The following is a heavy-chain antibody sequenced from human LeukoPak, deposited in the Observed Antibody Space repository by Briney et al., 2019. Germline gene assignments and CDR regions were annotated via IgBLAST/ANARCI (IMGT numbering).Heavy chain of an antibody. V-gene: IGHV3-9*01. CDR2: ISWNSGSI. J-gene: IGHJ6*02. CDR1: RFTFDDYA. D-gene: IGHD6-13*01. CDR3: AKGRSWWGDYYYYYGMDV. Sequence: GRSLRLSCAASRFTFDDYAMHWVRQAPGKGLEWVSGISWNSGSIGYADSVKGRFTISRDNAKNSLYLQMNSLRAEDTALYYCAKGRSWWGDYYYYYGMDVWGQGTTVTVSS.